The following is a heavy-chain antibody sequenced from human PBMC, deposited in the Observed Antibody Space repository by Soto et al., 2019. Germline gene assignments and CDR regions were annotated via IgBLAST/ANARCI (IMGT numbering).Heavy chain of an antibody. J-gene: IGHJ6*02. CDR3: ARDTYYYGSGSQLNYYYYGMDV. CDR1: GYTFTGYY. CDR2: INPNSGGT. Sequence: QVQLVQSGAEVKKPGASVKVSCKASGYTFTGYYMHWVRQAPGQGLEWMGWINPNSGGTNYAQKFQGWVTMTRDTSISTAYMELSRLRSDDTAVYYCARDTYYYGSGSQLNYYYYGMDVWGQGTTVTVSS. V-gene: IGHV1-2*04. D-gene: IGHD3-10*01.